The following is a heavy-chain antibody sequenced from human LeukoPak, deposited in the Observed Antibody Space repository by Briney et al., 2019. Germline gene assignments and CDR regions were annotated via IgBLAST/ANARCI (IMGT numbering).Heavy chain of an antibody. V-gene: IGHV4-59*01. CDR1: GGSISNYY. Sequence: SETLSLTCTVSGGSISNYYWSWIRQPPGKGLEWIGYIYYSGSTNYNPSLKSRVTISVDTSKNQFSLKLSSVTAADTAVYYCAREFDSSGYYLYAIDYWGQGTLVTVSS. CDR3: AREFDSSGYYLYAIDY. D-gene: IGHD3-22*01. CDR2: IYYSGST. J-gene: IGHJ4*02.